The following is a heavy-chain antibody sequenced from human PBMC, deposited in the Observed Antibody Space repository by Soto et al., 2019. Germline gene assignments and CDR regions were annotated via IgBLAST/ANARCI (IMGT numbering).Heavy chain of an antibody. CDR1: AYYVIGFY. D-gene: IGHD6-19*01. Sequence: SETLSLPCTVSAYYVIGFYWSWSRQTPWQGLEWIGYINYSGTTNSSPSLTSRVSISVDTSKSQFSLKLSSVTAADTAVYYCAGGTGRSVAGKFDHWGQGTLV. CDR3: AGGTGRSVAGKFDH. CDR2: INYSGTT. J-gene: IGHJ4*02. V-gene: IGHV4-59*02.